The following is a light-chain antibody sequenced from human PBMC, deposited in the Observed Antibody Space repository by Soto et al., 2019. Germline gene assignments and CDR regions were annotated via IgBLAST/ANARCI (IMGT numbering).Light chain of an antibody. CDR2: AVN. Sequence: QSALTQPASVSASPGQSIFISCTGTSEDIGAYDYVSWYQQHPGKAPKLILYAVNDRPSGVSSRFSGSKSGNTASLTISGVXPDDEADYYCSSYRSSDTLEVFGTGTKVTVL. V-gene: IGLV2-14*01. CDR3: SSYRSSDTLEV. J-gene: IGLJ1*01. CDR1: SEDIGAYDY.